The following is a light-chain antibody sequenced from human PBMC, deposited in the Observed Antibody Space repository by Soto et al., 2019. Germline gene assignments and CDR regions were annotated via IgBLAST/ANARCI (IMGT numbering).Light chain of an antibody. Sequence: QSVLTQPPSASGTPGQRVTISCSGSSSNIGSKTVNWYQQLPGTVPKLLIYNSYQRPSGVPDRFSGSTSGTSASLAISGLQYEDEADYYCAAWDASLNGYVFGAGTKLTVL. V-gene: IGLV1-44*01. CDR2: NSY. CDR1: SSNIGSKT. CDR3: AAWDASLNGYV. J-gene: IGLJ1*01.